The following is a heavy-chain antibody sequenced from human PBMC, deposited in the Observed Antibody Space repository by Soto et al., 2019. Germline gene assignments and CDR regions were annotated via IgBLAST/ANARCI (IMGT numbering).Heavy chain of an antibody. CDR3: AREFLEWLAPYYYYYGMDV. CDR2: INPSGGST. Sequence: ASVKVSCKXSGYTFTSYYMHWVRQAPGQGLEWMGIINPSGGSTSYAQKFQGRVTMTRDTSTSTVYMELSSLRSEDTAVYYCAREFLEWLAPYYYYYGMDVWGQGTTVTVSS. CDR1: GYTFTSYY. J-gene: IGHJ6*02. V-gene: IGHV1-46*01. D-gene: IGHD3-3*01.